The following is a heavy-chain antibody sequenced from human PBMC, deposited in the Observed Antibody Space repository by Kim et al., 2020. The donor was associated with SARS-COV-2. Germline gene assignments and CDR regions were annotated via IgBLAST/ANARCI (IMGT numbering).Heavy chain of an antibody. V-gene: IGHV3-23*01. Sequence: ADSVKGRFTISRDNSKSTLYLQMNSLRAEDTAVYYCAKPTSSHYYYGMDVWGQGTTVTVSS. CDR3: AKPTSSHYYYGMDV. D-gene: IGHD2-2*01. J-gene: IGHJ6*02.